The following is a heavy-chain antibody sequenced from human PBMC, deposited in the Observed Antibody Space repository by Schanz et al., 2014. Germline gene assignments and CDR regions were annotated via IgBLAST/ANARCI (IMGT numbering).Heavy chain of an antibody. J-gene: IGHJ4*02. Sequence: QGQLVQSGPEVKEPGASVKVSCEASRYTFNTYGLNWVRQAPGQGLEWMGWISPYNGNTNYAQKLQGRVTMTADTSTSTAYMELSSLTSEDTAVHCCPKGRGFYDYWGQGTLVTVSS. V-gene: IGHV1-18*01. D-gene: IGHD3-10*01. CDR3: PKGRGFYDY. CDR1: RYTFNTYG. CDR2: ISPYNGNT.